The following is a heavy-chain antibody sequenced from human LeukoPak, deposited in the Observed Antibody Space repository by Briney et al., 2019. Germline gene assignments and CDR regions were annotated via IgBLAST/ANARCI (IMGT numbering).Heavy chain of an antibody. CDR1: GFTFRSYT. CDR3: VKDLRGGGYYTSFDY. Sequence: GGSLRLSCAASGFTFRSYTMTWVRQAPGKGLEHVSTINTNGDDTYYADSVKGRFTISRDNSKRTLYLQMSSLRAEDTAVYYCVKDLRGGGYYTSFDYWGQGTLVTVSS. D-gene: IGHD3-10*01. V-gene: IGHV3-64D*09. J-gene: IGHJ4*02. CDR2: INTNGDDT.